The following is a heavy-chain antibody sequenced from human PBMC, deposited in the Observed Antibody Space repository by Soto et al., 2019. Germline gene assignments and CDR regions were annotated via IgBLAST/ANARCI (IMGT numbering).Heavy chain of an antibody. Sequence: GGSLRLSCTASGFTFGDYAMSWFRQAPGKGLEWVGFIRSKAYGGTTEYAASVKGRFTISRDDSKSIAYLQMNSLKTEDTAVYYCTRDIVVVVAATPDDAFDIWGQGTMVTVSS. CDR2: IRSKAYGGTT. J-gene: IGHJ3*02. V-gene: IGHV3-49*03. CDR3: TRDIVVVVAATPDDAFDI. CDR1: GFTFGDYA. D-gene: IGHD2-15*01.